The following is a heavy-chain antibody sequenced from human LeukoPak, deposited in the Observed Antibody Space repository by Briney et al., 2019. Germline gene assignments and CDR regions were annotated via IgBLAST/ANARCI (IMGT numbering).Heavy chain of an antibody. V-gene: IGHV3-21*01. J-gene: IGHJ3*02. CDR3: ATSSGWFLLDAFDI. Sequence: GGSLRLSCAASGFTVSSNYMNWVRQAPGKGLEWVSSISSSSSYIYYADSVKGRFTISRDNAKNSLYLQMNSLRAEDTAVYYCATSSGWFLLDAFDIWGQGTMVTVSS. CDR2: ISSSSSYI. CDR1: GFTVSSNY. D-gene: IGHD6-19*01.